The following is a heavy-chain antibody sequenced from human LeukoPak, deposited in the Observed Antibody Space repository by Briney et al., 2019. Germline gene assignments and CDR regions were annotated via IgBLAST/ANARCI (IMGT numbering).Heavy chain of an antibody. Sequence: PGGSLRLSCAASGFTFSSYWMHWVRQAPGKGLVWVSRINSDGSSTSYADSVKGRFSISRDNSKNTLYLQMNSLRADDMAVYYCGGSRSFFWGQGTLVTVSS. J-gene: IGHJ4*02. V-gene: IGHV3-74*01. CDR2: INSDGSST. CDR1: GFTFSSYW. CDR3: GGSRSFF. D-gene: IGHD6-13*01.